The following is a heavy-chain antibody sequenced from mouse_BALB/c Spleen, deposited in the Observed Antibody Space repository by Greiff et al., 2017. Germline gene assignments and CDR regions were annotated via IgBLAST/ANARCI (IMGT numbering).Heavy chain of an antibody. CDR3: ARHGEAAWFAY. J-gene: IGHJ3*01. CDR1: GFTFSSYG. Sequence: EVKLMESGGDLVKPGGSLKLSCAASGFTFSSYGMSWVRQTPDKRLEWVATISSGGSYTYYPDSVKGRFTISRDNAKNTLYLQMSSLKSEDTAMYYCARHGEAAWFAYWGQGTLVTVSA. V-gene: IGHV5-6*01. CDR2: ISSGGSYT.